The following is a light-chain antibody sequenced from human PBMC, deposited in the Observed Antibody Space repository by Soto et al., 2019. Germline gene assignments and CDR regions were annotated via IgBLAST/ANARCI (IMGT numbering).Light chain of an antibody. CDR3: AAWDDSLSAGV. CDR1: SSNIGSNY. V-gene: IGLV1-47*01. CDR2: RNN. Sequence: QSVLTQPPPASGTPGQRVTISCSGSSSNIGSNYVYWYQQLPVTAPKLLIYRNNQRPSGVPDRFSGSKSGTSASLAIIVLRSEDEADYYCAAWDDSLSAGVFGTVTKVTVL. J-gene: IGLJ1*01.